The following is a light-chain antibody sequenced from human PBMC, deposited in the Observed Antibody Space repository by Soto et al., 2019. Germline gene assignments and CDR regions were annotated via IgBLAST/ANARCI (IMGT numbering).Light chain of an antibody. Sequence: DIQMTQSPSSLSASVGDRVTITCRASQGISNYLAWYQQKPGKVPKLLIYAASTLQSGVPSRFSGSGSGTDFTLPISSLQPEDVATYFRQKYNSAPRTFGQGTKVEIK. CDR1: QGISNY. J-gene: IGKJ1*01. CDR3: QKYNSAPRT. CDR2: AAS. V-gene: IGKV1-27*01.